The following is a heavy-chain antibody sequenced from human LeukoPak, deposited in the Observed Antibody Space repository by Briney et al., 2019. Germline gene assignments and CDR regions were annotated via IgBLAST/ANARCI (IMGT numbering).Heavy chain of an antibody. V-gene: IGHV4-59*01. Sequence: SETLSLTCTVSGGSISNKYWSWIRQPPGKGLEWIGYIYYSGSTNYNPSLKSRVTILVDTSKNQFSLKLSSVTAADTAVYYCARDQTGYDFWSHDAFDIWGQGTVVTVSS. J-gene: IGHJ3*02. CDR1: GGSISNKY. CDR2: IYYSGST. CDR3: ARDQTGYDFWSHDAFDI. D-gene: IGHD3-3*01.